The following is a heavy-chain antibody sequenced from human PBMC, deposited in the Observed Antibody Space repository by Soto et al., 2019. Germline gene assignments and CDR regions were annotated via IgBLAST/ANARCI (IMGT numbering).Heavy chain of an antibody. J-gene: IGHJ4*02. CDR1: GGSISSGGYY. V-gene: IGHV4-31*03. Sequence: SETLSLTCTVSGGSISSGGYYWSWIRQHPGKGLEWIGYIYYSGSTYYNPSLKSRVTISVDTSKNQFSLKLSSVTAADTAVYYCARFLSSSSSFDYWGQGPLVTVSS. CDR2: IYYSGST. CDR3: ARFLSSSSSFDY. D-gene: IGHD6-6*01.